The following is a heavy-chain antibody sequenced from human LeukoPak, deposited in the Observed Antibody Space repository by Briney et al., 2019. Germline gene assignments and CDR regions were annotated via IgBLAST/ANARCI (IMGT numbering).Heavy chain of an antibody. D-gene: IGHD2-2*01. CDR3: ARDGPPQTQLYQLRSPYYYYYMDV. V-gene: IGHV4-59*01. CDR1: GGSISSYY. J-gene: IGHJ6*03. Sequence: SETLSLTCTVSGGSISSYYWSWIRQPPGKGLEWLGYIYYSGSTNYNPSLKSRVTISVDTSKNQFSLKLSSVTAADTAVYYCARDGPPQTQLYQLRSPYYYYYMDVWGKGTTVTVSS. CDR2: IYYSGST.